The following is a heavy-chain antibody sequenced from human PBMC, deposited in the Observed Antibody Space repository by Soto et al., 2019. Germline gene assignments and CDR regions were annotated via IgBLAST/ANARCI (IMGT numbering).Heavy chain of an antibody. V-gene: IGHV1-69*01. J-gene: IGHJ6*02. CDR2: IIPIFGTA. CDR1: GGTFSSYA. Sequence: QVQLVQSGAEVKKPGSSVKVSCKASGGTFSSYAISWVRQAPGQGLEWMGGIIPIFGTANYAQKLQGRVTITADESTSTAYMELSSLRSEDTAVYYCARDGETVTTKYYYYYGMDVWGQGTTVTVSS. CDR3: ARDGETVTTKYYYYYGMDV. D-gene: IGHD4-4*01.